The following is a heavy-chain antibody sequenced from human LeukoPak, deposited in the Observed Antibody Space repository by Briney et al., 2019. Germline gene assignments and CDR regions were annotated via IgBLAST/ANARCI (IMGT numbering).Heavy chain of an antibody. D-gene: IGHD5-12*01. CDR3: TARYSGYDIH. V-gene: IGHV3-23*01. J-gene: IGHJ4*02. CDR2: ITGSGGST. Sequence: GGSLRLSCTASGFTFSSFSMSWVRQAPGKGLEWVSAITGSGGSTYYAGSVKGRFTISRDNSQNTLFLQMNGLRAEDTAVYYCTARYSGYDIHWGQGTLVTVSS. CDR1: GFTFSSFS.